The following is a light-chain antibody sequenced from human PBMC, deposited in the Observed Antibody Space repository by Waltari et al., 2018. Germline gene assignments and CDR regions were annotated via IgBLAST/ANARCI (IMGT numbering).Light chain of an antibody. CDR2: DAS. CDR3: QQRSNGPPLT. V-gene: IGKV3-11*01. Sequence: EIVLTQSPATMSLSPGERATLSCRASQSVSTSLAWYQQRPGQAPRLLIFDASDRAKGIPARFTGSGSGTDFTLTISSLEPEDSAVYYCQQRSNGPPLTFGGGTKVEI. CDR1: QSVSTS. J-gene: IGKJ4*01.